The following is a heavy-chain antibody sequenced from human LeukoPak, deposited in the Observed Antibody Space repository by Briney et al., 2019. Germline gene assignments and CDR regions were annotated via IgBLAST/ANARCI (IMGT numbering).Heavy chain of an antibody. CDR1: GFTFSSYA. V-gene: IGHV3-30*04. CDR3: ARDLSDRTTVTIWAFDY. CDR2: ISYDGSNK. J-gene: IGHJ4*02. Sequence: PGGSLRLSCAASGFTFSSYAMHWVRQAPGKGLEWVAVISYDGSNKYYADSVKGRFTISRDNSKNTLYLQMNSLRAEDTAVYYCARDLSDRTTVTIWAFDYWGQGTLVTVSS. D-gene: IGHD4-17*01.